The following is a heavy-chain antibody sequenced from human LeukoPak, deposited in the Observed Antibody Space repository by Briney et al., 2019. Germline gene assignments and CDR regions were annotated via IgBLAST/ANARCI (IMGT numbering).Heavy chain of an antibody. D-gene: IGHD3-22*01. V-gene: IGHV3-7*01. Sequence: GGSLRLSCAASGFTFSSYWMSWVRQAPGKGLEWVANIKQDGSEKYYVDSVKGRFTISRDNAKNSLYLQMNSLRAEDTAVYYCARDVQDSSGYYYDYWGQGALVTVSS. CDR3: ARDVQDSSGYYYDY. J-gene: IGHJ4*02. CDR1: GFTFSSYW. CDR2: IKQDGSEK.